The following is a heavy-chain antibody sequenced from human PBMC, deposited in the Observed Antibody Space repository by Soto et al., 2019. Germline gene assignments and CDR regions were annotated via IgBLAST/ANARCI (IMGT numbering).Heavy chain of an antibody. CDR3: ASRMGSGRYYFDS. J-gene: IGHJ4*02. D-gene: IGHD3-10*01. Sequence: QVHLQQWGAGLLKPSETLSLTCAVYGGSFSGYYWSWIRQSPGKGLEWIGEINASGSTNYNPSHRGRITLSIDPCNNQFSLNMNTVTAADTAVFYCASRMGSGRYYFDSWGQGTLVTVSS. V-gene: IGHV4-34*01. CDR1: GGSFSGYY. CDR2: INASGST.